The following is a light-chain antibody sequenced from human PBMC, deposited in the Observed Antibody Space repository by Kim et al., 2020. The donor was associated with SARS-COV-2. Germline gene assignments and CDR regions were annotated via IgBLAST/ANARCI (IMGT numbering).Light chain of an antibody. CDR2: DVS. Sequence: QSALTQPPSASGSPGQSVTISCTGSYNDIGRYDYVSWYQSHPGRAPKLMIYDVSRRPSGVPDRFSGSKSGNTASLTVSGLQAEDEADYYCSSYTGSNTLIFGGGTQLTVL. CDR1: YNDIGRYDY. CDR3: SSYTGSNTLI. J-gene: IGLJ2*01. V-gene: IGLV2-8*01.